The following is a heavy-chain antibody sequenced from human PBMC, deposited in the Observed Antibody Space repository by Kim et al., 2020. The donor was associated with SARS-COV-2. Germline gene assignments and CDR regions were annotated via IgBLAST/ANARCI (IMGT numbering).Heavy chain of an antibody. V-gene: IGHV1-2*04. Sequence: ASVKVSCKASGYTFTGYYMHWVRQAPGQGLEWMGWINPNSGGTNYAQKFQGWVTMTRDTSISTAYMELSRLRSDDTAVYYCARVGHSSSWYPSYYFDYWGQGTLVTVSS. CDR3: ARVGHSSSWYPSYYFDY. CDR2: INPNSGGT. CDR1: GYTFTGYY. J-gene: IGHJ4*02. D-gene: IGHD6-13*01.